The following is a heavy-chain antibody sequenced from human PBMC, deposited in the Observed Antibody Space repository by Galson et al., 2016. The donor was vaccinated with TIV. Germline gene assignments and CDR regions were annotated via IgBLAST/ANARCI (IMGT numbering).Heavy chain of an antibody. J-gene: IGHJ6*02. CDR1: GFTFDDYA. CDR3: AKGRGYSYGSPQDYYYGFDV. CDR2: ISSNSVYI. Sequence: SLRLSCAASGFTFDDYAMHWVRQAPGKGLEWVSGISSNSVYIGYAGSVKGRFTISRDNAKKSPYLQMNGLRADDTALYYCAKGRGYSYGSPQDYYYGFDVWGQGTTVTVSS. V-gene: IGHV3-9*01. D-gene: IGHD5-18*01.